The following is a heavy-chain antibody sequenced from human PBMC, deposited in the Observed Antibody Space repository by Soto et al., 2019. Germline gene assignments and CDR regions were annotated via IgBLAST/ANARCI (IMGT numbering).Heavy chain of an antibody. Sequence: EVQLVESGGDLIQPGGSLRISCAASGFTFSTSWMHWFRQTPGEGLAWVSRINSDGTTINYADSVKGRFTISRDNAKNTLYLQMNSLRADDTAVYYCTRAGSYRFDYWGQGTLVTVSS. J-gene: IGHJ4*02. D-gene: IGHD1-26*01. CDR1: GFTFSTSW. V-gene: IGHV3-74*01. CDR2: INSDGTTI. CDR3: TRAGSYRFDY.